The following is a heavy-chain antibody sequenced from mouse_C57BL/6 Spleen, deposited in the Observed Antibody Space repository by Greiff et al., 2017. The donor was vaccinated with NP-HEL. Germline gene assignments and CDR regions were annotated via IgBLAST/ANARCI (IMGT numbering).Heavy chain of an antibody. V-gene: IGHV1-26*01. D-gene: IGHD4-1*01. CDR2: INPNNGGT. J-gene: IGHJ2*01. CDR3: ARSWADYFDY. Sequence: VQLQQSGPELVKPGASVKISCKASGYTFTDYYMNWVKQSHGKSLEWIGDINPNNGGTSYNQKFKGKATLTVDKSSSTAYMELRSLTSEDSAVYYCARSWADYFDYWGQGTTLTVSS. CDR1: GYTFTDYY.